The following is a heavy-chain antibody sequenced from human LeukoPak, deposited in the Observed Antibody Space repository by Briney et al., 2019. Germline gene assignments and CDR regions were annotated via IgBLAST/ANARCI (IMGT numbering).Heavy chain of an antibody. CDR3: ARGQTTVTN. J-gene: IGHJ4*02. CDR2: ISGGTT. CDR1: GFTFSSYA. V-gene: IGHV3-23*01. D-gene: IGHD4-17*01. Sequence: GASLRLSCAASGFTFSSYAMSWVRQAPGKGLEWISTISGGTTYYADAVKGRVTITRDNSKNTLYLQVNSLGADDTAVYFCARGQTTVTNWGQGTLVTVSS.